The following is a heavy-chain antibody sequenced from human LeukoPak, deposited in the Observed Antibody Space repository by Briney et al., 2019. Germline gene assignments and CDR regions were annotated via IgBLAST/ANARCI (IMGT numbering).Heavy chain of an antibody. Sequence: SETLSLTCTVSGGSISSSTYYWGWSRQPPGKGLEWIGNIYYSGSTYYNPSLKSRVTISVDTSKNQFSLKLSSVTAADTAVYYCARGIGITIFGVVRPYYYYMDVWGKGTTVTVSS. D-gene: IGHD3-3*01. CDR1: GGSISSSTYY. V-gene: IGHV4-39*07. CDR2: IYYSGST. CDR3: ARGIGITIFGVVRPYYYYMDV. J-gene: IGHJ6*03.